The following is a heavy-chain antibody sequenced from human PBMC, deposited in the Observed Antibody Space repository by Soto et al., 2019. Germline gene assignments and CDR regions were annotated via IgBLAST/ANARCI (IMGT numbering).Heavy chain of an antibody. CDR3: ARARYFYGMDV. V-gene: IGHV3-74*01. CDR2: INPDGSIA. CDR1: GFILNTYS. Sequence: SLRLSCAASGFILNTYSLYWVRQAPGKGLVCVSRINPDGSIASFADSVKGRFTVSRDNAKNTVDLQMSSLRAEDTAVYYCARARYFYGMDVWGQGTTVTVSS. J-gene: IGHJ6*02.